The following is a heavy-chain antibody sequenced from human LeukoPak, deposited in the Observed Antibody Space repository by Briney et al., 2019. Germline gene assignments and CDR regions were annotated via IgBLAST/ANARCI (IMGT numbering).Heavy chain of an antibody. V-gene: IGHV5-51*01. J-gene: IGHJ4*02. D-gene: IGHD4-17*01. CDR3: ARAGSSGDRSFDY. Sequence: GESLKISCKGSGYSFTNYWIGWVRQMPGKGLEWMGNLYPGDSDSRYSPSFQGQVTISADKSISTAYLQWSSLKDSDTAMYYCARAGSSGDRSFDYWGQGILVTVSS. CDR1: GYSFTNYW. CDR2: LYPGDSDS.